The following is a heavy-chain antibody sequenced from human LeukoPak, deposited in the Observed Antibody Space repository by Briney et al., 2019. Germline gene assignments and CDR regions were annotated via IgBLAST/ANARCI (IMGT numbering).Heavy chain of an antibody. Sequence: ASVKVSCKASGSTFTSYYMHLVRQAPGQGLEWMGIINPSGGSTRYAQKFQGRVTMTRDTSTSTVQMELSSLRSEDTAVYYCARGEWELRVDYWGQGTLVTVSS. CDR1: GSTFTSYY. CDR2: INPSGGST. J-gene: IGHJ4*02. V-gene: IGHV1-46*01. CDR3: ARGEWELRVDY. D-gene: IGHD1-26*01.